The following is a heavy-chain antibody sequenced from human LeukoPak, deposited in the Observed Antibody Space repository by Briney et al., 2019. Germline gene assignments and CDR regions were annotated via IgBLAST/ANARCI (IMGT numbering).Heavy chain of an antibody. CDR2: IYPGDSDT. Sequence: GESLKISCKGSGYSFTSYWIGWVRQMPGKGLEWMGIIYPGDSDTRNSPSFQGQVTISADKSISTAYLQWSSLKASDTAMYYCARQLYSGYDLFDYWGQGTLVTVSS. J-gene: IGHJ4*02. CDR3: ARQLYSGYDLFDY. D-gene: IGHD5-12*01. CDR1: GYSFTSYW. V-gene: IGHV5-51*01.